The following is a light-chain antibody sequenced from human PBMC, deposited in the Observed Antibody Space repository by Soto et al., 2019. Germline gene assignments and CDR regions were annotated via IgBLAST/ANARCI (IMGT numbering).Light chain of an antibody. J-gene: IGKJ4*01. CDR2: DAS. Sequence: AIQLTQSPSSLSASXXDRVTITCRASQGISSALAWYQQKPGKAPKXXIYDASSLESGVPSRFSGSGSGTDFTLTISSLQPEDFATYYCQQFNNYSLTFGGGTKVDIK. V-gene: IGKV1D-13*01. CDR3: QQFNNYSLT. CDR1: QGISSA.